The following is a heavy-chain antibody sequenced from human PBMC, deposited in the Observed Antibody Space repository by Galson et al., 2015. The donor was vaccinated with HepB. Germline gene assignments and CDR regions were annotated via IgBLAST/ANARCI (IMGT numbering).Heavy chain of an antibody. CDR1: GFTFSSYA. D-gene: IGHD5-12*01. CDR3: AKDGVADSGWGSDY. V-gene: IGHV3-23*01. CDR2: INSSGDLR. J-gene: IGHJ4*02. Sequence: SLRLSCAASGFTFSSYAMSWVRRAPGKGLQWLSIINSSGDLRRYADSVKGRFTISRDNSKSALYLQMNSLTADDTAVYYCAKDGVADSGWGSDYWGQGTLVTVSS.